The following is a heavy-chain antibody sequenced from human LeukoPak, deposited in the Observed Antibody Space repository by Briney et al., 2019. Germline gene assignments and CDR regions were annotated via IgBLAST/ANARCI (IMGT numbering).Heavy chain of an antibody. Sequence: GASVKVSCKASGGTFISYAISWVRQAPGQGLEWMGGIIPIFGTANYAQKFQGRVTITADKSTSTAYMELSSLRSEDTAVYYCARDPVGLWFGEFDYWGQGTLVTVSS. J-gene: IGHJ4*02. D-gene: IGHD3-10*01. CDR2: IIPIFGTA. CDR1: GGTFISYA. V-gene: IGHV1-69*06. CDR3: ARDPVGLWFGEFDY.